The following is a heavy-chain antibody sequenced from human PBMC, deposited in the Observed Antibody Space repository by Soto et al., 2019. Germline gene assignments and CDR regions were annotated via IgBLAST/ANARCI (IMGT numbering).Heavy chain of an antibody. CDR1: GFTFSSYG. V-gene: IGHV3-30*03. CDR3: AREETYPIVVVTAIPYYGMDV. D-gene: IGHD2-21*02. CDR2: ISYDGSNK. Sequence: GGSLRLSCAASGFTFSSYGMHWVRQAPGKGLEWVAVISYDGSNKYYADSVKGRFTISRDNSKNTLYLQMNSLRAEDTAVYYCAREETYPIVVVTAIPYYGMDVWGQGTTVTVSS. J-gene: IGHJ6*02.